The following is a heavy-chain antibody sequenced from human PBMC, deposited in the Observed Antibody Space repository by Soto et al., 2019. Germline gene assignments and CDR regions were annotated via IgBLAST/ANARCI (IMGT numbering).Heavy chain of an antibody. CDR1: GFTFSNSW. D-gene: IGHD2-2*01. Sequence: DVQLVESGGGLVQPGGSLRLSCAASGFTFSNSWMHWVRQVSGKGLEWVSRINADGTPTSYADSVKGRFTISRDNAKNTLYLHVNSLRAEDTAVYYCVKVLARGVGVPRFYFDSWGQGALVTVSS. CDR3: VKVLARGVGVPRFYFDS. CDR2: INADGTPT. V-gene: IGHV3-74*01. J-gene: IGHJ4*02.